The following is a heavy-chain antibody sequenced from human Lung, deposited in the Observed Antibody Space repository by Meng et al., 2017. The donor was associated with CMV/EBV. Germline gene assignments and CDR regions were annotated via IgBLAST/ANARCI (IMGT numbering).Heavy chain of an antibody. J-gene: IGHJ4*02. CDR3: ARESATVSYR. CDR2: ISSSGRTA. CDR1: GFTFSDYY. Sequence: GESXKISCTVSGFTFSDYYMNWIRQAPGQGLQWVSYISSSGRTAHYAYSVKGRFTISRDKAKISLFLQMNSLSAEDTAVYYCARESATVSYRWGQGTLVTVSS. V-gene: IGHV3-11*01. D-gene: IGHD3-9*01.